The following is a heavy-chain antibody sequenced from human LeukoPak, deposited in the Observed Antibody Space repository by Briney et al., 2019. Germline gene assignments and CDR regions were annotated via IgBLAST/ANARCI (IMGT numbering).Heavy chain of an antibody. CDR3: KQAVLYEAFDI. V-gene: IGHV3-30*02. J-gene: IGHJ3*02. D-gene: IGHD3-3*01. CDR2: IRNDGTTK. Sequence: GESLRLSCEASGFTFSSYGMHWVRQAPGKGLEWVAFIRNDGTTKFYADSVKGRLTSSRDNSKNTLYLQMNSLRPEDTAVYYCKQAVLYEAFDIWGQGTMVTVSS. CDR1: GFTFSSYG.